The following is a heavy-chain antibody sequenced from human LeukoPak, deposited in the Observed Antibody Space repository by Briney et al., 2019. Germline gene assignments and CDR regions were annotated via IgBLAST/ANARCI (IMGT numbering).Heavy chain of an antibody. D-gene: IGHD5-24*01. CDR2: FYYSGST. V-gene: IGHV4-39*07. J-gene: IGHJ6*03. Sequence: SETLSLTCTVSGGFINSINYYWGWIRQPPGKGLEWIGSFYYSGSTNYNPSLKSRVTISVDTSKNQFSLKLSSVTAADTAVYYCARAGVAMGSYYMDVWGKGTTVTVSS. CDR3: ARAGVAMGSYYMDV. CDR1: GGFINSINYY.